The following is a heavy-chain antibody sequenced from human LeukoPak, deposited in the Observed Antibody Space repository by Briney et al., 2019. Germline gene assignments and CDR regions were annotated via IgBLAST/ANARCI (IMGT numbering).Heavy chain of an antibody. Sequence: GGSLRLSCGASHFTFSIYWMSWVRQAPGKGLEWVANIKEGGNEKYYVDSVKGRFTVSRDNTKNSLYLQMNSLRAEDTAVYYCAREQLVERADAFDIWGQGTMVTVSS. J-gene: IGHJ3*02. D-gene: IGHD1-1*01. CDR2: IKEGGNEK. V-gene: IGHV3-7*01. CDR1: HFTFSIYW. CDR3: AREQLVERADAFDI.